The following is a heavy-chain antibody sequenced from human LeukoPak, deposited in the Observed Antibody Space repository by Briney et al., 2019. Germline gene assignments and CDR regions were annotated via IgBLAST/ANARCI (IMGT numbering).Heavy chain of an antibody. V-gene: IGHV7-4-1*02. CDR2: INTNTGNP. Sequence: ASVKVSCKASGYTFTSYAMNWVRQAPGQGLEWMGWINTNTGNPTYAQGFTGRFVFSLDTSVSTAYLQISSLKAEDTAVYYCARGTALRFLEWSNLYYFDYWGQGTLVTVSS. D-gene: IGHD3-3*01. CDR1: GYTFTSYA. CDR3: ARGTALRFLEWSNLYYFDY. J-gene: IGHJ4*02.